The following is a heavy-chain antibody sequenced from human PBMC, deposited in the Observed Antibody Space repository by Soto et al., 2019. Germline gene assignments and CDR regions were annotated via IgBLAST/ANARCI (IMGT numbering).Heavy chain of an antibody. CDR2: IWYDGSNE. CDR3: ARLNTGWYCDL. J-gene: IGHJ2*01. V-gene: IGHV3-33*01. D-gene: IGHD4-17*01. Sequence: QVQLVESGGGVVQPGRSLRLSCAASGFTFSNFGMHWVRQAPGKGLEWVAVIWYDGSNEYYPDSVKGRFTISRDNSRNTLYLQMNSLRAEDTAVYYCARLNTGWYCDLWGRGTLVTVS. CDR1: GFTFSNFG.